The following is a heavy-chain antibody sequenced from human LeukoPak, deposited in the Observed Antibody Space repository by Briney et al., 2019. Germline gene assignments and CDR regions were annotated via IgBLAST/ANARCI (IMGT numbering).Heavy chain of an antibody. V-gene: IGHV1-18*01. CDR2: ISGYNGNT. J-gene: IGHJ4*02. Sequence: ASVKVSCKASGFTFTIYSISWVRQAPGQGLKWMGWISGYNGNTNYAQKLQGRVTMTTDTSTSTAYMELRSLRSDDTAVYYCARVHMGAIDYWGQGTLVTVSS. CDR1: GFTFTIYS. D-gene: IGHD1-26*01. CDR3: ARVHMGAIDY.